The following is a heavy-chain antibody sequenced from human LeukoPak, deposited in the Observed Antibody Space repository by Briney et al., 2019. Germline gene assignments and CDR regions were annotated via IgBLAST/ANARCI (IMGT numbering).Heavy chain of an antibody. D-gene: IGHD6-6*01. CDR3: ARDIAARNWFDL. V-gene: IGHV3-23*01. CDR2: ISGSGGST. Sequence: GGSLRLSCAASGFTFSSYAMSWVRQAPGKGLEWVSAISGSGGSTYYADSVKGRFTISRDNAKNTLYLQMNSLRAEDTAVYYCARDIAARNWFDLWGQGTLVTVSS. J-gene: IGHJ5*02. CDR1: GFTFSSYA.